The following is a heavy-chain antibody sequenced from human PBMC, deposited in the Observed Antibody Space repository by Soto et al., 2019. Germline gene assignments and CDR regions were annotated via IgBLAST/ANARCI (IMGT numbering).Heavy chain of an antibody. J-gene: IGHJ4*02. CDR1: GYTFTNYG. D-gene: IGHD3-22*01. Sequence: ASVKVSCKASGYTFTNYGISWVGQAPGQGLEWMGWINAYNGRTDYPQKFQGRVTITTDTSTSTAYMELRSLRSDDTAVYYCARDPPRLYFFDHGGQGTPVTVS. CDR3: ARDPPRLYFFDH. V-gene: IGHV1-18*04. CDR2: INAYNGRT.